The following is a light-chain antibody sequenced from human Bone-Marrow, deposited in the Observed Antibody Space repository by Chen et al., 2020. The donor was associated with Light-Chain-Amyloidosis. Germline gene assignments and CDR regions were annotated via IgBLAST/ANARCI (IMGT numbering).Light chain of an antibody. J-gene: IGLJ2*01. Sequence: SYELTQPPSVSVSPGQTARIPCSGDDLPTKYAYWYQQKPGQAPVLVIHRDTERPSGISERFSGSSSGRTATLTISGVRAEDEADYHCQSADSSGTYEVIFGGGTKLTVL. CDR3: QSADSSGTYEVI. CDR2: RDT. V-gene: IGLV3-25*03. CDR1: DLPTKY.